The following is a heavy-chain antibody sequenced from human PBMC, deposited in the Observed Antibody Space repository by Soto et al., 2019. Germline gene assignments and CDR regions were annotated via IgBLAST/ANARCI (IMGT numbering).Heavy chain of an antibody. J-gene: IGHJ4*02. CDR1: AYTFTTSY. CDR3: TRVFHDYPFDA. Sequence: QVQLVQSGAEVKKPGASVRVSCRASAYTFTTSYVHWLRQAPGQGIEWMGLTSPTGGRTAYAQEYQGRATMTRETSTSTLFTDRNSLTFEDTAVYYSTRVFHDYPFDAWGQGTLVTVPS. D-gene: IGHD4-17*01. V-gene: IGHV1-46*03. CDR2: TSPTGGRT.